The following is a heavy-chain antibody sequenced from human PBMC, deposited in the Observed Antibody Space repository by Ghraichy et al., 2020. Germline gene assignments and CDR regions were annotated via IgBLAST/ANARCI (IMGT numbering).Heavy chain of an antibody. CDR2: IYTGDYT. CDR1: GFTISSSY. Sequence: LSLTCEASGFTISSSYMSWVRQAPGKGLEWVSLIYTGDYTFYADSVKGRFTISRDNSKNTLFLQMDSLRAEDTAVYYCARDREEGGTDYWGQGTLVTVSS. V-gene: IGHV3-66*01. CDR3: ARDREEGGTDY. J-gene: IGHJ4*02. D-gene: IGHD1-26*01.